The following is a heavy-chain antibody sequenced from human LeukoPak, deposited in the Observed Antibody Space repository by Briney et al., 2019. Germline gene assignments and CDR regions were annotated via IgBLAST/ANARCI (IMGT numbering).Heavy chain of an antibody. CDR1: GFTFSSFS. Sequence: GGSLRLSCAASGFTFSSFSMNWVRQAPGKGLEWVSSISSSSSYIYYADSVKGRFTISRDNAKNSLYLQMNSLRAEDTAVYYCAIMTTVTTGPFDYWGQGTLVTVSS. V-gene: IGHV3-21*01. CDR2: ISSSSSYI. D-gene: IGHD4-17*01. J-gene: IGHJ4*02. CDR3: AIMTTVTTGPFDY.